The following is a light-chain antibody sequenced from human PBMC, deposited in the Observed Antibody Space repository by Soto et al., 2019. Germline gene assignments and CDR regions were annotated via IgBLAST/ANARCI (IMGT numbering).Light chain of an antibody. CDR1: QSLQHNNGNTL. CDR2: LAS. CDR3: MQALQTPRT. V-gene: IGKV2-28*01. Sequence: EIVMTQSPLSLTVTPGEPASISCKSSQSLQHNNGNTLLHWYMQKPGQSPQLLIYLASRRAPGAPDRVSGSGSGTDFTLRISTVEADDAAIYYCMQALQTPRTFGQGTKLEI. J-gene: IGKJ1*01.